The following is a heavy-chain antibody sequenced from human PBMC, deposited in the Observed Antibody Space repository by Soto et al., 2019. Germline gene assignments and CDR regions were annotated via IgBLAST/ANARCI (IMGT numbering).Heavy chain of an antibody. D-gene: IGHD3-22*01. CDR1: GGTFSSYA. CDR3: ARPSSGYYFHDAFDI. V-gene: IGHV1-69*13. J-gene: IGHJ3*02. CDR2: IIPIFGTA. Sequence: SVKVSCKASGGTFSSYAISWVRQAPGQGLEWMGGIIPIFGTANYAQKFQGRVTITADESTSTAHMELSSLRSEDTAVYYCARPSSGYYFHDAFDIWGQGTMVTVSS.